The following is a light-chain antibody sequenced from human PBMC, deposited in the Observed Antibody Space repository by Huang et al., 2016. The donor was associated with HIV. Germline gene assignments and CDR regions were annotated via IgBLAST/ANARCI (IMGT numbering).Light chain of an antibody. Sequence: DIVVTQSPDSLALSLGGMAAINCTASQRVLKTSNNKNFLSWYQLKPGQPPKLLIYWASTRESGVPDRFSGSGSGTHFTLTIASLQAEDVAVYYCHQYYDTPQTFGQGTKVEVK. CDR3: HQYYDTPQT. V-gene: IGKV4-1*01. J-gene: IGKJ1*01. CDR1: QRVLKTSNNKNF. CDR2: WAS.